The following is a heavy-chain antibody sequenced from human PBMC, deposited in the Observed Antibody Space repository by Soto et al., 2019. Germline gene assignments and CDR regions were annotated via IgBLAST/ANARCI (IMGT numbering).Heavy chain of an antibody. CDR1: GFSLTTSGVG. CDR2: IYWDDDK. D-gene: IGHD3-3*01. J-gene: IGHJ4*02. Sequence: QITLNESGPTVVRPTETLTLTCRFSGFSLTTSGVGVGWIRQSPGKAPEWLALIYWDDDKRYSASLKSRLTNTKDTPKNQVVLTVSDLDPTDTATYYCAHRVLRTVFGLVTTTAIYFDFWGQGTPVAVSS. V-gene: IGHV2-5*02. CDR3: AHRVLRTVFGLVTTTAIYFDF.